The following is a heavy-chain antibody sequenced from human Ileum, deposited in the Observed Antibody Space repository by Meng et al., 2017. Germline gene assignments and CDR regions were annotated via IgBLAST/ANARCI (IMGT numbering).Heavy chain of an antibody. V-gene: IGHV3-30*04. CDR3: ARRDDTSGGFDF. CDR2: ISFDGSHK. CDR1: GITFSTFA. J-gene: IGHJ4*02. Sequence: GESLKISCDASGITFSTFAMHWVRQAPGKGLEWVAVISFDGSHKYYADSVEGRVTISRDNSNNTLYLQMNSMRAEDTAVYYCARRDDTSGGFDFWGQGTLVTVSS. D-gene: IGHD3-22*01.